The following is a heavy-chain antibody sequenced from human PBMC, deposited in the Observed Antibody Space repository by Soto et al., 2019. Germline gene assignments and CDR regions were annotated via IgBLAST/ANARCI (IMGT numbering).Heavy chain of an antibody. D-gene: IGHD3-22*01. Sequence: PSETLSLTCTVSGGSVSSGSYYWSWIRQPPGKGLEWIGYIYYSGSTNYNPSLKSRVTISVDTSKNQFSLKLSSVTAADTAVYYCARDLYYDSSGYYDYWGQGTLVTVSS. CDR1: GGSVSSGSYY. J-gene: IGHJ4*02. CDR2: IYYSGST. V-gene: IGHV4-61*01. CDR3: ARDLYYDSSGYYDY.